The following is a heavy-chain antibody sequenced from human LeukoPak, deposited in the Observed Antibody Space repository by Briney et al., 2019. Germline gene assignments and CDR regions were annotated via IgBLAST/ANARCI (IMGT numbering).Heavy chain of an antibody. CDR3: AKRGLAAAASFDY. V-gene: IGHV3-23*01. J-gene: IGHJ4*02. CDR2: IFGGGDST. Sequence: GGSLRLSCAASGFTVRSNYMSWVRQAPGKGREWGSTIFGGGDSTYYADSVKVRFTISRDSSKNTLYLQMNSLRADDTAVYYCAKRGLAAAASFDYWGQGTLVTVSS. CDR1: GFTVRSNY. D-gene: IGHD6-13*01.